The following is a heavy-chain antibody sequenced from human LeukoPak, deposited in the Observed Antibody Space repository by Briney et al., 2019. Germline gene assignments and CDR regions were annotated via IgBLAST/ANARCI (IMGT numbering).Heavy chain of an antibody. Sequence: GGSLRLSCVASGFTFSRHGMNWVRQAPGKGLEWVSGISPSGDIKYYVDSVKGRFTVSRDNSKNSLYLQMNSLRAGDTALYYCAKVAYNWISYGPFDYWGQGTLVTVSS. CDR2: ISPSGDIK. CDR1: GFTFSRHG. V-gene: IGHV3-23*01. D-gene: IGHD1-20*01. J-gene: IGHJ4*02. CDR3: AKVAYNWISYGPFDY.